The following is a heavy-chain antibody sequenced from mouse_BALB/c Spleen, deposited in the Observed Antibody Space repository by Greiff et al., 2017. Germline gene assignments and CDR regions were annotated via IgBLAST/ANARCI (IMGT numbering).Heavy chain of an antibody. V-gene: IGHV5-17*02. CDR3: ARDYYRYDGYFDY. D-gene: IGHD2-14*01. Sequence: EVQGVESGGGLVQPGGSRKLSCAASGFTFSSFGMHWVRQAPEKGLEWVAYISSGSSTIYYADTVKGRFTISRDNPKNTLFLQMTSLRSEDTAMYYCARDYYRYDGYFDYWGQGTTLTVSS. J-gene: IGHJ2*01. CDR1: GFTFSSFG. CDR2: ISSGSSTI.